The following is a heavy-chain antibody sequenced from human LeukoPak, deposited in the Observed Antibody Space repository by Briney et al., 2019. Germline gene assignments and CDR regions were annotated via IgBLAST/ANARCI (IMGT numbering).Heavy chain of an antibody. J-gene: IGHJ5*02. Sequence: SETLSLTCAVYGGSFSGYYWSWIRQPPGKGLEWIGEINHSGSTNYNPSLKSRVTISVDTSKNQFSLKLSSVTAADTAVYYCARYRLAYSSSSLWFDPWGEGSLVTVSS. D-gene: IGHD6-6*01. V-gene: IGHV4-34*01. CDR1: GGSFSGYY. CDR2: INHSGST. CDR3: ARYRLAYSSSSLWFDP.